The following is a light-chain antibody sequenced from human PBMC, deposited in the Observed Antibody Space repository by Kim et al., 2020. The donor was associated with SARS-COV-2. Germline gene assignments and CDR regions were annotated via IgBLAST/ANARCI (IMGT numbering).Light chain of an antibody. CDR2: GAS. CDR3: QQYGRSPLT. V-gene: IGKV3-20*01. J-gene: IGKJ4*01. Sequence: IVLTQSPGILSLSPGERATLSCRASQSISSSYLAWYQQKPGQAPRLLIYGASSRATGIPDRFSGSGSGTDFTLTISRLEPEDFAVYHCQQYGRSPLTFGGGTKVDIK. CDR1: QSISSSY.